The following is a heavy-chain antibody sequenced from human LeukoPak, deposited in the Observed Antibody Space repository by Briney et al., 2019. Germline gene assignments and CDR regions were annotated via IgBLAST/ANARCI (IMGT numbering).Heavy chain of an antibody. Sequence: GGSLRLSCAASGFTFSSYWMTWVRQAPGKGLERVANIKPDGSEKYYVDSVRGRFTISRDNAKNSLYLQMNSLRAEDTAVYYCARAEGATMLDYWGQGTLVTVSS. J-gene: IGHJ4*02. CDR1: GFTFSSYW. V-gene: IGHV3-7*03. D-gene: IGHD5-12*01. CDR3: ARAEGATMLDY. CDR2: IKPDGSEK.